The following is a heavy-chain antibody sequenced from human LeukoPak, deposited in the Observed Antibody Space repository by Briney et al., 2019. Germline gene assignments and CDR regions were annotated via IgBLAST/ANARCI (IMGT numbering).Heavy chain of an antibody. Sequence: GGSLKLSCAASGFTLSDSAIHWVRQASGKGLEWVGLIDRPAKSYATAYGATVGGRFTISRDDSKNTAYLQMDSLKTEDTALYYCTRDRGTYNWLDPWGQGTLVTVSS. CDR3: TRDRGTYNWLDP. D-gene: IGHD1-26*01. V-gene: IGHV3-73*01. CDR2: IDRPAKSYAT. J-gene: IGHJ5*02. CDR1: GFTLSDSA.